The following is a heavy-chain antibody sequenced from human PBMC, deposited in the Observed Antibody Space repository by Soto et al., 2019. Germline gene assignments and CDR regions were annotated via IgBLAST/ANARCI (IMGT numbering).Heavy chain of an antibody. Sequence: EVQLFESGGGLVEPGESLRLSCAASGFIFKDFAMSWVRQAPGKGLEWVSTITTSDDITYSADSVRGRFTISRDNSANTLFLQMSSLRGDDTATYCCTKGDSSGYFDPSAGYSTPDHWGQGTLVTVSS. J-gene: IGHJ5*02. CDR3: TKGDSSGYFDPSAGYSTPDH. CDR1: GFIFKDFA. D-gene: IGHD2-15*01. V-gene: IGHV3-23*01. CDR2: ITTSDDIT.